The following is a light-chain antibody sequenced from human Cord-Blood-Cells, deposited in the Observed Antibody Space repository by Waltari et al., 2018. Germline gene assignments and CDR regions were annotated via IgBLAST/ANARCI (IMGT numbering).Light chain of an antibody. CDR2: WAS. V-gene: IGKV4-1*01. CDR3: QQYDSTPYS. Sequence: DIVMTQSPDSLAVSLGERATINCKSSQSVLYSSNNKNYLAWYQQKPGQPPKLLIYWASNRESGVPDRFSGSGSGTDFTLTISSLQAEDVAVYDCQQYDSTPYSFGQGTKLEIK. CDR1: QSVLYSSNNKNY. J-gene: IGKJ2*03.